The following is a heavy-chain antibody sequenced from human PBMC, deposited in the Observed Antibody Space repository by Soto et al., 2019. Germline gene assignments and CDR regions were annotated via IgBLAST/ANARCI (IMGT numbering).Heavy chain of an antibody. D-gene: IGHD3-10*01. CDR2: IYHNGTT. CDR1: GVSVSSTNW. Sequence: QVQLQESGPRLVKPSGTLSLTCAVSGVSVSSTNWWTWVRQAPGKGLVWIGEIYHNGTTGHNPSLKSRVTMSIDKSKDQFSLRLTSVTAADTAVYYCARARVVTLLRGNSPRPFDYWGQGILVTVSS. CDR3: ARARVVTLLRGNSPRPFDY. J-gene: IGHJ4*02. V-gene: IGHV4-4*02.